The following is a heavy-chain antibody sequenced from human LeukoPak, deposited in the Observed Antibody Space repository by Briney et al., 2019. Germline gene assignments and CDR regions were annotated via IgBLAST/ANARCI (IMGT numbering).Heavy chain of an antibody. CDR3: ARGREQGQPYFDY. J-gene: IGHJ4*02. D-gene: IGHD6-19*01. Sequence: ASVNVSYKASPYTFASYGISWVRQAPGQGRDWMGWISAYNGNKNDAQKLQGRVTMTTDKVTSTAYMELRSVRYDDAAVYSCARGREQGQPYFDYWGQGTLVTVSS. CDR1: PYTFASYG. V-gene: IGHV1-18*01. CDR2: ISAYNGNK.